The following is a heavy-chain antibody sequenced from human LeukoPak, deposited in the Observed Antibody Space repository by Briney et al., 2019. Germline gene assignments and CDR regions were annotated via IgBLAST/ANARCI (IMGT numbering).Heavy chain of an antibody. CDR1: GGSISSSSYY. D-gene: IGHD6-19*01. CDR2: IYYSGST. J-gene: IGHJ4*02. CDR3: ARHSRGWYYFDY. Sequence: SETLSLTCTVSGGSISSSSYYWGWIRQPPGKGLEWIGSIYYSGSTYYNPSLKSRVTISVDTSKNQFSLKLSSVTAADTAVYYCARHSRGWYYFDYWGQGTLVTVSS. V-gene: IGHV4-39*01.